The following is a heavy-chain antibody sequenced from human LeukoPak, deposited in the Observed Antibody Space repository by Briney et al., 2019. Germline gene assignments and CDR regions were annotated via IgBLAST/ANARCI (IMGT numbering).Heavy chain of an antibody. CDR3: ARDHKDYYYYYMDV. Sequence: GGSLRLSCAASGFTFSDYYMSWIRQAPGKGLEWVSYISSSGSTIYYADSVKGRFTISRDNAKNSLHLQMSSLRAEDTAVYYCARDHKDYYYYYMDVWGKGTTVTVSS. V-gene: IGHV3-11*01. J-gene: IGHJ6*03. CDR1: GFTFSDYY. CDR2: ISSSGSTI.